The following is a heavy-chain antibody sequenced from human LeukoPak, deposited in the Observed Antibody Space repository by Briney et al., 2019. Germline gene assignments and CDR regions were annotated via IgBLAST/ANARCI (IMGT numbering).Heavy chain of an antibody. CDR3: AKNAGYSYGLYYFDY. D-gene: IGHD5-18*01. CDR2: IISSGDIT. CDR1: GFTVSSNS. Sequence: GGSLRLSCTVSGFTVSSNSMSWVRQAPGRGLEWVSSIISSGDITYYADSLKGRFTISRDNSKNMVYLQMDSLRAEDSAVYYCAKNAGYSYGLYYFDYWGQGTLVTVSS. V-gene: IGHV3-23*01. J-gene: IGHJ4*02.